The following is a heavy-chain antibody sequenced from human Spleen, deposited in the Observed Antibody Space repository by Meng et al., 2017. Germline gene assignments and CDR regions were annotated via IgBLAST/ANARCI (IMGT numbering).Heavy chain of an antibody. J-gene: IGHJ4*02. Sequence: ASVKVSCKASGYTFTGNYIHGVRQAPGQGLEWMGWRKSNSGGTNYAQKFQGRVTMTRDTSISTAYMELSGLRSDDTAMYYCARDEDISAAGKLFGDYWGQGTLVTVSS. D-gene: IGHD6-25*01. CDR1: GYTFTGNY. CDR3: ARDEDISAAGKLFGDY. V-gene: IGHV1-2*02. CDR2: RKSNSGGT.